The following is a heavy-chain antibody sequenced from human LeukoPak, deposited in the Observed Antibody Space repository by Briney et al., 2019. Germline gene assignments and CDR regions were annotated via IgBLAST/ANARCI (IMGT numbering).Heavy chain of an antibody. V-gene: IGHV3-23*01. J-gene: IGHJ4*02. Sequence: PGGSLRLSCTVSGFTVSSNSMSWVRQAPGKGLEWVSAISGSGGSTYYADSVKGRFTISRDNSKNTLYLQMNSLRAEDTAVYYCAKDRPRPNYGGNSYPFDYWGQGTLVTVSS. CDR3: AKDRPRPNYGGNSYPFDY. CDR1: GFTVSSNS. D-gene: IGHD4-23*01. CDR2: ISGSGGST.